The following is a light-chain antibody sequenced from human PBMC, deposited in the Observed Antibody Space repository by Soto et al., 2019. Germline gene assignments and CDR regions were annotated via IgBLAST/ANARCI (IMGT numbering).Light chain of an antibody. V-gene: IGKV1-5*01. CDR2: DAS. Sequence: DIQMTQSPSSLSASVGDRVTITFRTSQSINTYLNWYQQKPGKAPNPLIYDASSLKSGVPARFSGSGSGTEFTLTISSLQTDDFATYYCQQYNTYSTFGQGTRLEIK. CDR3: QQYNTYST. J-gene: IGKJ5*01. CDR1: QSINTY.